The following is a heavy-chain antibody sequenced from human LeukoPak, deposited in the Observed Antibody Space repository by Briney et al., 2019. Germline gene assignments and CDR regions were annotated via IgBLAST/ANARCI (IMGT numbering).Heavy chain of an antibody. CDR1: GFTFSSYG. J-gene: IGHJ5*02. CDR3: AKGGPIAVAGTGTA. CDR2: IRYDGSNK. Sequence: GGSLRLSCAASGFTFSSYGMHWVRQAPGKGLEWVAFIRYDGSNKYYADSVKGRFTISRDNSKNTLYLQMNSLRAEDTAVYYCAKGGPIAVAGTGTAWGQGTLVTVSS. V-gene: IGHV3-30*02. D-gene: IGHD6-19*01.